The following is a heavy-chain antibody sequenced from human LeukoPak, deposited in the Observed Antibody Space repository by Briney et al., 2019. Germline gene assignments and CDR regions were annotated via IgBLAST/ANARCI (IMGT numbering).Heavy chain of an antibody. CDR2: IYYSGST. CDR1: GGSISSYY. CDR3: ARLRYSSSFHYYYYYMDV. Sequence: PSETLSLTCTVSGGSISSYYWSWIRQPPGKGLEWIGYIYYSGSTNYNPSLKSRVTISVDTSKNQFSLKLSSVTAADTAVYYCARLRYSSSFHYYYYYMDVWGKGTTVTISS. J-gene: IGHJ6*03. V-gene: IGHV4-59*01. D-gene: IGHD6-13*01.